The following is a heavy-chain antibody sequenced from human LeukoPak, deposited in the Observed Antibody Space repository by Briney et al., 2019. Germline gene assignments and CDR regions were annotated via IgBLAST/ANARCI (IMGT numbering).Heavy chain of an antibody. CDR2: ISGGGGST. Sequence: GGSLRLSCAASGFTFSSYAMSWVRQAPGKGLEWVSAISGGGGSTYYADSVKGRFTISRDNSKNTLYLQMNSLRAEDTAVYYCAKAKDWATSNLYCFDYWGQGTLVTVSS. J-gene: IGHJ4*02. D-gene: IGHD5-12*01. CDR1: GFTFSSYA. CDR3: AKAKDWATSNLYCFDY. V-gene: IGHV3-23*01.